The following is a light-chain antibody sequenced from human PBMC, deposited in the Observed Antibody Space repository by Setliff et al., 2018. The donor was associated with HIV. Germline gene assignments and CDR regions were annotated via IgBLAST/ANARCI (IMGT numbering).Light chain of an antibody. J-gene: IGLJ1*01. CDR2: DNN. V-gene: IGLV1-51*01. Sequence: QSVLTQPPSVSAAPGQKVTISCSGSDSNIGKYFVSWYQQQLPGTAPKLLILDNNKRPSGIPDRFSGSKSGTSATLAITGLQTGDEADYYCGTWDSSLNAFVFGTGTKGTVL. CDR1: DSNIGKYF. CDR3: GTWDSSLNAFV.